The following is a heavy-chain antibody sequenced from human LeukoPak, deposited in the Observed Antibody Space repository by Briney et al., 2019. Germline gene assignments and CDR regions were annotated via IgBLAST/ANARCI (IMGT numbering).Heavy chain of an antibody. V-gene: IGHV3-23*01. CDR2: ISGSGGST. D-gene: IGHD3-3*01. CDR3: AKGTGITIFGVVIWDY. Sequence: PGGSLRLSCAASGFTFSSYAMSWVRQAPGKGLEWVSAISGSGGSTYYADSVKGRFTISRDNSKNTLYLQMNSLRAEDTAVYYCAKGTGITIFGVVIWDYWGQGTLVTVSS. CDR1: GFTFSSYA. J-gene: IGHJ4*02.